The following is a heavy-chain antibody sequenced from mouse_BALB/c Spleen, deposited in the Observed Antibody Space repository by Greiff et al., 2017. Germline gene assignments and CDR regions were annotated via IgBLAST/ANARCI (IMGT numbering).Heavy chain of an antibody. Sequence: QVQLQQSGPELVKPGASVRISCKASGYTFTSYYIHWVKQRPGQGLKWIGWIYPGNVNTKYNEKFKGKATLTADKSSSTAYMQLSSLTSEDSAVYFCARVITDYYAMDYWGQGTSVTVSS. CDR1: GYTFTSYY. CDR3: ARVITDYYAMDY. D-gene: IGHD2-4*01. V-gene: IGHV1S56*01. CDR2: IYPGNVNT. J-gene: IGHJ4*01.